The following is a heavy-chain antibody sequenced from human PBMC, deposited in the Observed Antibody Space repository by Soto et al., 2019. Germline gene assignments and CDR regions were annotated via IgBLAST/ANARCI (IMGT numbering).Heavy chain of an antibody. D-gene: IGHD2-2*01. V-gene: IGHV1-69*12. CDR1: GGTFSSYA. CDR3: ARDRMGLPAATLHYGFDS. J-gene: IGHJ4*02. Sequence: QVQLVQSGAEVKKPGSSVKVSCKASGGTFSSYAISWVRQAPGQGLEWMGGIIPIFGTSNYAQKLQGRVTITADESTSTGYRERSSGRSENTAVYYCARDRMGLPAATLHYGFDSLGQGTLVTVSS. CDR2: IIPIFGTS.